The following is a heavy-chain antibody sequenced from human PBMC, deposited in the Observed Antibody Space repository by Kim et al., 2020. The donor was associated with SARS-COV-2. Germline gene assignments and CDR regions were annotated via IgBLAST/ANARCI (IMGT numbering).Heavy chain of an antibody. J-gene: IGHJ4*02. V-gene: IGHV1-3*01. CDR1: GYTFTSYA. CDR3: ARDRITMIVVVRDFDY. CDR2: INAGNGNT. D-gene: IGHD3-22*01. Sequence: ASVKVSCKASGYTFTSYAMHWVRQAPGQRLEWMGWINAGNGNTKYSQKFQGRVTITRDTSASTAYIELSSLRSEDTAVYYCARDRITMIVVVRDFDYWGQGTLVTVSS.